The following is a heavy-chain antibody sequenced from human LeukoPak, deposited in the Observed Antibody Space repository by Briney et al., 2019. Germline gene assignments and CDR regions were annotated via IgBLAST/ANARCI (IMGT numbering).Heavy chain of an antibody. J-gene: IGHJ5*02. Sequence: GGSLRLSCAASGFTFSSYAMSWVRQAPGKGLEWVSAISGSGGSTYYADSVKGRFTISRDNSKNTLYLQMNSLRAEDTAVYYCAKDLGDVDALLNWFDPWGQGTLVTVSS. D-gene: IGHD2-8*01. CDR1: GFTFSSYA. V-gene: IGHV3-23*01. CDR2: ISGSGGST. CDR3: AKDLGDVDALLNWFDP.